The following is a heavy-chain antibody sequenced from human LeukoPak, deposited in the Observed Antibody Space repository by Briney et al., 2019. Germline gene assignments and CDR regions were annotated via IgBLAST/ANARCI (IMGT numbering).Heavy chain of an antibody. CDR1: GGTFSSYT. V-gene: IGHV1-69*04. D-gene: IGHD1-26*01. CDR3: AREGGSYGDY. J-gene: IGHJ4*02. CDR2: IIPILGIA. Sequence: SVKVSCKASGGTFSSYTISWERQAPGQGLEWMGRIIPILGIANYAQKFQGRVTITADKSTSTAYMELSSLRSEGTAVYYCAREGGSYGDYWGQGTLVTVSS.